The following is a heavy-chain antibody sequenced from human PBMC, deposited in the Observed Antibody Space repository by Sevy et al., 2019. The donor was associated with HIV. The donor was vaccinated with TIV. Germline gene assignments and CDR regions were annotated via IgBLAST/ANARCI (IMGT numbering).Heavy chain of an antibody. D-gene: IGHD3-22*01. V-gene: IGHV3-23*01. CDR1: GFTFSSYA. CDR2: ISGSGGRK. Sequence: GGSLRLSCAASGFTFSSYAMSWVRQAPGKGLEWVSGISGSGGRKYYADSVKGRFTISRDNSKNTLYLQMKSLRAEDMAVYYCANLGTSYYESSSYYYQAPFDYWGQGTLVTVSS. J-gene: IGHJ4*02. CDR3: ANLGTSYYESSSYYYQAPFDY.